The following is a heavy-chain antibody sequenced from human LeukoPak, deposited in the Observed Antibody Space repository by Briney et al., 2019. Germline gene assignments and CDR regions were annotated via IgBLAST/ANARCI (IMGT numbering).Heavy chain of an antibody. Sequence: GASVKVSCKASGYTFTGYYVYWVRQAPGKGLEWMGGFDPEDGETIYAQKFQGRVTMTEDTSADTAYMELSSLRSEDTAVYYCATTYSYGLNFDYWGQGTLVTVSS. CDR2: FDPEDGET. D-gene: IGHD5-18*01. CDR3: ATTYSYGLNFDY. CDR1: GYTFTGYY. V-gene: IGHV1-24*01. J-gene: IGHJ4*02.